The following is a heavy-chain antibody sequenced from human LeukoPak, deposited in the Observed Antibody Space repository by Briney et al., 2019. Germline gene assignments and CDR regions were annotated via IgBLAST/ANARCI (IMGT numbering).Heavy chain of an antibody. D-gene: IGHD4-17*01. CDR3: ARVRTTVTYYFDY. J-gene: IGHJ4*02. Sequence: PGGSLRLSCAASGFTFSSYGMSWVRQAPGEGLEWVSAISDSGGSTYYTDSVKGRFTISRDSAKNSLYLQMNSLRAEDTAVYYCARVRTTVTYYFDYWGQGTLVTVSS. V-gene: IGHV3-23*01. CDR1: GFTFSSYG. CDR2: ISDSGGST.